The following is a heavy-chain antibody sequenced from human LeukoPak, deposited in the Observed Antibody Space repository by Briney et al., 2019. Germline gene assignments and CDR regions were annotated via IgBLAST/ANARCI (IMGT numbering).Heavy chain of an antibody. CDR3: ARALSGYGSGKGYFDS. D-gene: IGHD3-10*01. J-gene: IGHJ4*02. CDR2: VNYRGTP. Sequence: PSETLSLTCTVSGDSIGSTTTYYWGWIRQPPGKGLEWIGNVNYRGTPHYNPSLTSRVTMSLDTSKNHFSLKPTSVTAADTAIYYCARALSGYGSGKGYFDSWGQGTLVTVPS. CDR1: GDSIGSTTTYY. V-gene: IGHV4-39*07.